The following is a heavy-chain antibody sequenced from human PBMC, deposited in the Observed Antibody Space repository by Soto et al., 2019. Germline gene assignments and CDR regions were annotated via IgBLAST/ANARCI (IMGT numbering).Heavy chain of an antibody. J-gene: IGHJ4*02. V-gene: IGHV1-69*13. CDR2: FIPVYRTL. D-gene: IGHD3-3*01. CDR3: ATGVIWIGYFTVDS. CDR1: GGSFGKSA. Sequence: VKVSCKASGGSFGKSAINWVRQTPGQGLEWLGGFIPVYRTLNYAQKFQGRVTITADESTGTAYMTLSSLASDDTAVYYCATGVIWIGYFTVDSWGQGTRVTVS.